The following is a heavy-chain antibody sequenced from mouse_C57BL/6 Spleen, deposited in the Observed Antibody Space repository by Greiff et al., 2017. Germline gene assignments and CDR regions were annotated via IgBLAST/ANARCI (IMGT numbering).Heavy chain of an antibody. J-gene: IGHJ3*01. V-gene: IGHV6-6*01. CDR1: GFTFSDAW. D-gene: IGHD1-1*01. Sequence: EVMLVESGGGLVQPGGSMKLSCAASGFTFSDAWMDWVRQSPEKGLEWVAEIRNKANNHATYYAENVKGRFTISRADSKSSVYLQMNSLRAEDAGIYYYTMYYYGSSPIAYWGQGTLVTVSA. CDR3: TMYYYGSSPIAY. CDR2: IRNKANNHAT.